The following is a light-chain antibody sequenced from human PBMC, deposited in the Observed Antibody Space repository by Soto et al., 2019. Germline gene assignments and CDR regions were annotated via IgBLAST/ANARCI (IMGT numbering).Light chain of an antibody. CDR1: QGTGDA. V-gene: IGKV1-17*01. J-gene: IGKJ1*01. CDR2: AAS. Sequence: DIQMSQSPSSLSASVGDRVTITCRASQGTGDALGWYQQKPGKAPKRLIYAASTLQSGVPSRFSGSGSGTEFTLTISSLQPDDFATYYCLQHNEFWWTFGQGTKVEIK. CDR3: LQHNEFWWT.